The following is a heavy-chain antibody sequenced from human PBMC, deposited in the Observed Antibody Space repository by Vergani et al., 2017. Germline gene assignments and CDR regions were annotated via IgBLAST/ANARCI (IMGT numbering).Heavy chain of an antibody. Sequence: QVQLQELGPGLVKSSETLSLTCSVSFDSIRNLYCNWIRQPPGKGLEWIGSLSTTGGATHASHNPSLKSRVSISVDTSKSQFSLRLTSVTAADSAIYYCAGDTHSWQRADRWGQGLLVSVSS. CDR1: FDSIRNLY. V-gene: IGHV4-59*11. J-gene: IGHJ5*02. D-gene: IGHD6-13*01. CDR2: LSTTGGA. CDR3: AGDTHSWQRADR.